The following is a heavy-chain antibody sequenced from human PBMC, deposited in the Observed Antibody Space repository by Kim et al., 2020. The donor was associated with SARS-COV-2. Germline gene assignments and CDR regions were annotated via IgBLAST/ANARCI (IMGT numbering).Heavy chain of an antibody. Sequence: SETLSLTCTVSGGSISSSSYYWGWIRQPPGKGLEWIGSIYYSGSTYYNPSLKSRVTISVDTSKNQFSLKLSSVTAADTAVYYCASGVGATRDPGYWGQGTLVTVSS. J-gene: IGHJ4*02. CDR2: IYYSGST. CDR1: GGSISSSSYY. V-gene: IGHV4-39*01. CDR3: ASGVGATRDPGY. D-gene: IGHD1-26*01.